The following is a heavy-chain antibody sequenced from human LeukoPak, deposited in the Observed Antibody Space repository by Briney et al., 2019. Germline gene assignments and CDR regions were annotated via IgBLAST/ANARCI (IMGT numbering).Heavy chain of an antibody. J-gene: IGHJ4*02. Sequence: PGGSLRRSCAASGFTFSSYAMSWVRQAPGKGLEWVSAISGSGGSTYYAESVMGRFTISRDSSENTLYLQMNSLRAEDTAVYYCAKGSGYYDSSGYHNWGQGTLVTVSS. CDR1: GFTFSSYA. CDR2: ISGSGGST. D-gene: IGHD3-22*01. V-gene: IGHV3-23*01. CDR3: AKGSGYYDSSGYHN.